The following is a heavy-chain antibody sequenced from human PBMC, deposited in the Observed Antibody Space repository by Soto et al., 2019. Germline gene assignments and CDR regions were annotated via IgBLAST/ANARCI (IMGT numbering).Heavy chain of an antibody. CDR2: IIPTLDIA. V-gene: IGHV1-69*08. CDR1: GGTFNTYT. J-gene: IGHJ6*02. D-gene: IGHD1-1*01. Sequence: QVQLVQSGAEVKKPGSSVKVSCKASGGTFNTYTISWVRQAPGQGLEWMGRIIPTLDIANYAQKFQGRVTCTADKSKSTGDRELGSLRSEDTAVYYCARDRGTTGTKGRCMDVWGQGTTVTVSS. CDR3: ARDRGTTGTKGRCMDV.